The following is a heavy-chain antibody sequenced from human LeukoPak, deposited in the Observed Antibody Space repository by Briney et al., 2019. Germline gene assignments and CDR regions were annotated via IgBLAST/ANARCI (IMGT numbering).Heavy chain of an antibody. CDR1: GITLSSYD. D-gene: IGHD3-10*01. V-gene: IGHV3-30-3*01. CDR2: ISYDGSNK. J-gene: IGHJ3*02. CDR3: AKDRGVWAFDI. Sequence: WRSLRLSCAASGITLSSYDMHWVRQAPGKALEWVAVISYDGSNKDYADSVKGRFTISRDNSKNTLDLQMNSLRAEDTAVYYCAKDRGVWAFDIWGQGTMVTVSS.